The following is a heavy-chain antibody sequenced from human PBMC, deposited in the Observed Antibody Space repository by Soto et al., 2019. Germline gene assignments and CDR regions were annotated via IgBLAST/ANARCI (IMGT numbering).Heavy chain of an antibody. CDR1: GLAFPIDD. J-gene: IGHJ3*01. Sequence: ASVRVSCKASGLAFPIDDIIWVRQTIGQGLEFMGWMNPSGRNTGYAQKFQGRATFTWNTPTSTAYMDLSGLRSEDTAVYYCAIYRTKVPVAFDVWCQGTMVTV. V-gene: IGHV1-8*01. D-gene: IGHD3-16*02. CDR3: AIYRTKVPVAFDV. CDR2: MNPSGRNT.